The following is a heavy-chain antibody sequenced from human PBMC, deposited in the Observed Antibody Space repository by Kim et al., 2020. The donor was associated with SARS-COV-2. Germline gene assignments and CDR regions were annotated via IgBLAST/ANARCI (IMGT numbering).Heavy chain of an antibody. V-gene: IGHV3-23*01. Sequence: GGSLRLSCAASGFTFSSYAMSWVRQAPGKGLEWVSAISGSGGSTYYADSVKGRFTISRDNSKNTLYLQMNSLRAEDTAVYYCAKVREKTYYYGSGIDYWGQGTLVTVSS. D-gene: IGHD3-10*01. CDR2: ISGSGGST. J-gene: IGHJ4*02. CDR3: AKVREKTYYYGSGIDY. CDR1: GFTFSSYA.